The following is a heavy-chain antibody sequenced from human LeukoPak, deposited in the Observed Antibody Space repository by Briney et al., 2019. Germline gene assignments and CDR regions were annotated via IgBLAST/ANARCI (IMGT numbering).Heavy chain of an antibody. D-gene: IGHD1-26*01. CDR2: MSYDGFSK. J-gene: IGHJ4*02. CDR3: ARGLGATLFDY. V-gene: IGHV3-33*05. CDR1: RFTFSNSI. Sequence: GGSLRLSCASSRFTFSNSIFHWVRQAPGKGLEWVAAMSYDGFSKYYADSVKGRFTISRDNAKNSLYLQMNSLRAEDTAVYYCARGLGATLFDYWGQGTLVTVSS.